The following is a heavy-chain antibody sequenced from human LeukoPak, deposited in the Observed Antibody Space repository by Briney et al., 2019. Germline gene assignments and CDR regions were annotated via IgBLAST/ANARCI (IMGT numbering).Heavy chain of an antibody. D-gene: IGHD6-13*01. V-gene: IGHV3-30*03. CDR1: GFTFSSHG. CDR3: ARQHTAATAFDY. J-gene: IGHJ4*02. Sequence: GGSLRLSCAASGFTFSSHGMHWVRQAPGKGLEWVTFISYDGSNKYYADSVKGRFTISRDNSKNTLFLQMNSLRAEDTAVYYCARQHTAATAFDYWGQGTLVTVSS. CDR2: ISYDGSNK.